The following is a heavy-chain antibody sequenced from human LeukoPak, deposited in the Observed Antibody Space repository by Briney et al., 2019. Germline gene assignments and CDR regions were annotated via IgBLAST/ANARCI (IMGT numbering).Heavy chain of an antibody. Sequence: PGGSLRLSCAASGFTFSSYAMTWVRQAPGKGLEWVSTISAGGAGSTYYADSVKGRFTISRDNSKNTLYPLMNSLRAEDTAVYYCAKARFGWYGDSWGQGTLVTVSS. CDR3: AKARFGWYGDS. V-gene: IGHV3-23*01. CDR1: GFTFSSYA. CDR2: ISAGGAGST. J-gene: IGHJ4*02. D-gene: IGHD6-19*01.